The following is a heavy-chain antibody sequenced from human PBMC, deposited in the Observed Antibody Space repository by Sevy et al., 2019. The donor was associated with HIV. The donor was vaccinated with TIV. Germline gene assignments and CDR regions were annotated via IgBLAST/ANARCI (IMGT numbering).Heavy chain of an antibody. Sequence: GGSLRLSCTTSGFTFDDYAMSWFRQAPGKGLEWVAFITRNSYEAYGGTTAYAASGKGRFIISRDDSKSSAHMQMNSLKTEDTAVYYCTRGLTTADTPEYYFDYWGQGTLVTVSS. V-gene: IGHV3-49*03. CDR2: ITRNSYEAYGGTT. CDR1: GFTFDDYA. CDR3: TRGLTTADTPEYYFDY. J-gene: IGHJ4*02. D-gene: IGHD4-17*01.